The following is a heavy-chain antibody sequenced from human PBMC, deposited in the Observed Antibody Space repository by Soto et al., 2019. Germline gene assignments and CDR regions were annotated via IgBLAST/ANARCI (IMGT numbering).Heavy chain of an antibody. V-gene: IGHV1-69*12. Sequence: QVQLVQSGAEVKKPGSSVKVSCKTSGGTFSSYAVSWVRQAPGQGLEWVGGIIPVFGTADYAQNFQGRVTITADESTSTVYMELSSLRSEDTAVYFCAREIAVATNWFDPWGQGTLVTASS. D-gene: IGHD6-19*01. J-gene: IGHJ5*02. CDR3: AREIAVATNWFDP. CDR2: IIPVFGTA. CDR1: GGTFSSYA.